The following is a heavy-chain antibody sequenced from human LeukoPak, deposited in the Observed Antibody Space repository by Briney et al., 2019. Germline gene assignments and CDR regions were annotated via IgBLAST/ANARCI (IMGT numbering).Heavy chain of an antibody. Sequence: GGSLRLSCAASGFTFSSYSMNWVRQAPGKGLEWVSAISGSGGSTYYADSVKGRFTISRDNSKNTLYLQMNSLRAEDTAVYYCAKRPLRGIVVVPAAPGSWFDPWGQGTLVTVSS. CDR1: GFTFSSYS. D-gene: IGHD2-2*01. CDR2: ISGSGGST. J-gene: IGHJ5*02. CDR3: AKRPLRGIVVVPAAPGSWFDP. V-gene: IGHV3-23*01.